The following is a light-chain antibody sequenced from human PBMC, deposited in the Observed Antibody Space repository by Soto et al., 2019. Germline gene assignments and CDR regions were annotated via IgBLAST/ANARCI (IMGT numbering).Light chain of an antibody. Sequence: DVVMTQTPLSLSVTPGQPASISCKSSQSLLHITGETFLFWYLQKPGQSPQLLIFEVSTRVPGRQGRFSGSGSGADFPPGISRVETGDVGIYYCLQSTQLPPTFGQGTRLEIK. CDR3: LQSTQLPPT. CDR2: EVS. J-gene: IGKJ5*01. CDR1: QSLLHITGETF. V-gene: IGKV2D-29*02.